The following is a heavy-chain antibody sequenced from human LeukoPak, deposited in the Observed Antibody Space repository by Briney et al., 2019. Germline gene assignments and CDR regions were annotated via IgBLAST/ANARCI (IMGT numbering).Heavy chain of an antibody. CDR1: GFTFSNYG. D-gene: IGHD3-10*01. CDR3: ARAWFYYGSGLDY. J-gene: IGHJ4*02. Sequence: GGTLRLSCAASGFTFSNYGMNWVRQAPGKGLGWVSAISGSGHNTYYADSVKGRFTISRDNSKNTLYLQMNSLRAEDTAVYYCARAWFYYGSGLDYWGQGTLVTVSS. V-gene: IGHV3-23*01. CDR2: ISGSGHNT.